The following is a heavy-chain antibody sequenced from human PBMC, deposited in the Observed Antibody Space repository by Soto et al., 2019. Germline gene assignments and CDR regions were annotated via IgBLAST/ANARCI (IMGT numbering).Heavy chain of an antibody. Sequence: ASVKVSCKASGYTFTSYGISWVRQAPGQGLEWMGWISAYNGNTTYAQKLQGRVTMTTDTSTSTAYMELRSLRSDDTAVYYCARIILSTTGTTGAFDYWGQGTLVTVSS. CDR2: ISAYNGNT. CDR3: ARIILSTTGTTGAFDY. CDR1: GYTFTSYG. D-gene: IGHD1-1*01. V-gene: IGHV1-18*01. J-gene: IGHJ4*02.